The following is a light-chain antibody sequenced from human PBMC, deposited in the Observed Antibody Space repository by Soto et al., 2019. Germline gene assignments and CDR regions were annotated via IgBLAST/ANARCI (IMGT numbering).Light chain of an antibody. CDR3: AAWEDNLFGPV. V-gene: IGLV1-44*01. Sequence: QSVLAQPPSASGTPGQRVAISCSGTSSNIGSNPVNWFQQLPGTAPKLLIYGSNQRPSGVPDRFSGSKSGTSASLAISGLQSEDEADYCCAAWEDNLFGPVFGGGTKLTVL. CDR1: SSNIGSNP. CDR2: GSN. J-gene: IGLJ2*01.